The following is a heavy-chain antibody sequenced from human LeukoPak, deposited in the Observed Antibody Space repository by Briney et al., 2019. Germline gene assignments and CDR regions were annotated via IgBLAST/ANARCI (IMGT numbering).Heavy chain of an antibody. D-gene: IGHD4-23*01. CDR1: GVSVTSYY. V-gene: IGHV4-59*08. Sequence: SETLSLTCTVSGVSVTSYYWSWIRQPPGKGLEWIGYISYSGSTNYNPSLKSRVTISVDTSKNQFSLKLSSVTAADTAVYYCARHPDYGGNFDSWGQGTLVTVSS. CDR3: ARHPDYGGNFDS. CDR2: ISYSGST. J-gene: IGHJ4*02.